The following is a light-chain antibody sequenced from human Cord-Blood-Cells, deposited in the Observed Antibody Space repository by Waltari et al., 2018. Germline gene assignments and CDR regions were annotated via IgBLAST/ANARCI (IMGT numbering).Light chain of an antibody. CDR2: EGS. CDR3: CSYAGSSTFYV. J-gene: IGLJ1*01. Sequence: QSALTQPASVSGSPGQSITLSCTGTSSAVGSYNLFSWYQQHPGKAPKLMIYEGSKRPSGVSNRFSGSKSGNTASLTISGLQAEDEADYYCCSYAGSSTFYVFGTGTKVTVL. CDR1: SSAVGSYNL. V-gene: IGLV2-23*01.